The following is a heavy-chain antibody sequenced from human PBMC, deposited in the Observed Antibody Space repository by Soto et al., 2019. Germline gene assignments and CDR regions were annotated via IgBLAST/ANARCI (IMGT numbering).Heavy chain of an antibody. CDR3: AREDFYGSGSYSY. V-gene: IGHV1-8*01. CDR1: GYTFTSYN. Sequence: XSVKVSCKASGYTFTSYNIHWVRQATGQGLEWMGWMNPNSGNTGFAQKFQGRVAMTRSTSTSTAYMELSSLNSDDTAVYFCAREDFYGSGSYSYWGQGTQVTVSS. CDR2: MNPNSGNT. D-gene: IGHD3-10*01. J-gene: IGHJ4*02.